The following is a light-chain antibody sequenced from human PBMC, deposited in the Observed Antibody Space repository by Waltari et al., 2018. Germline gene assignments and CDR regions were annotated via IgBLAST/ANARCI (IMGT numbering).Light chain of an antibody. J-gene: IGKJ1*01. Sequence: EIVLTQSPDTLSLSPGERATLSCRASQSLNRALAWYQQKPGLAPRLLIYGVSTRATGIPDRFSGSVSGTDFSLTITRLEPEDFAVYYCQHYVRLPVAFGQGTKVDI. CDR1: QSLNRA. CDR3: QHYVRLPVA. V-gene: IGKV3-20*01. CDR2: GVS.